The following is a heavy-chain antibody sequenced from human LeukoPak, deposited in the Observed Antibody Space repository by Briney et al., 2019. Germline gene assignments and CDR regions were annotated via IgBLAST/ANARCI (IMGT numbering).Heavy chain of an antibody. J-gene: IGHJ4*02. CDR1: GFILSDHY. Sequence: GGSLRLSCAASGFILSDHYMTWIRQAPGKGLEWVSDINGSGGTTYYADSVKGRFTISRDNAKNSLYLQMSSLRSEDTAVYYCARDQAAGVTTGVWDYWGQGTLVTVSS. V-gene: IGHV3-11*01. CDR2: INGSGGTT. CDR3: ARDQAAGVTTGVWDY. D-gene: IGHD4-17*01.